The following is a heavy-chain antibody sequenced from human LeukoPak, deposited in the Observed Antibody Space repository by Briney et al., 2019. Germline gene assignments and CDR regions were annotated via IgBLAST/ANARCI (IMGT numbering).Heavy chain of an antibody. CDR2: ISGSSSSI. V-gene: IGHV3-48*04. CDR1: GFTFSSCS. CDR3: ARDYDRSGYYIDLDY. D-gene: IGHD3-22*01. J-gene: IGHJ4*02. Sequence: SGGSLRLSCAASGFTFSSCSVNLVRPAPGKGLEWVSYISGSSSSIKFAGSVEGRFTISRDNAKNSLYLQMNSLRPEDTAVYYCARDYDRSGYYIDLDYWGQGTLVTVSS.